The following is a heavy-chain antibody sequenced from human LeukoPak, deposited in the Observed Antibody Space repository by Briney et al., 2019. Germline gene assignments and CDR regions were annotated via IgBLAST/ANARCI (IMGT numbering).Heavy chain of an antibody. J-gene: IGHJ4*02. V-gene: IGHV3-23*01. CDR1: GFTFSSYA. D-gene: IGHD2-2*01. CDR2: IGGGGSST. CDR3: AKGTSGSSSPLDY. Sequence: LTGGSLRLSCAASGFTFSSYAMSWVRQAPGKGLEWVSGIGGGGSSTYYADSVKGRFTISRDNSKNTLYLQMNSLRAEDTAVYYCAKGTSGSSSPLDYWGQGTLVTVSS.